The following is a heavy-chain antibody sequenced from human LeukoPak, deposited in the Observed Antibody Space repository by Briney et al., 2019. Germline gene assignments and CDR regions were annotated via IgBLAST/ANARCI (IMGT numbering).Heavy chain of an antibody. J-gene: IGHJ5*02. Sequence: GGSLRLSCAASGFTFSNYWMHWVRQAPGKGLVWVSRINSDGSNTSYADSVKGRFTISRDNAKNTLYLQMNSLRAEDTALYYCAKDIGYDYGDYRTRFDPWGQGTLVTVSS. CDR2: INSDGSNT. V-gene: IGHV3-74*01. CDR3: AKDIGYDYGDYRTRFDP. D-gene: IGHD4-17*01. CDR1: GFTFSNYW.